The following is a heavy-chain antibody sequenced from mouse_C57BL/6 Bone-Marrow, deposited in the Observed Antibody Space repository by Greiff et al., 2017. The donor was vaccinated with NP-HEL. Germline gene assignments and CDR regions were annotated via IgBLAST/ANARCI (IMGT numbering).Heavy chain of an antibody. D-gene: IGHD2-2*01. Sequence: EVQLQQSGPVLVKPGASVKMSCKASGYTFTDYYMNWVKQSHGKSLEWIGVINPYNGGTSYNQKFKGKATLTVDKSSSTAYMELNSLTSEDSAVYYCARGGYYGYDVGFAYWGQGTLVTVSA. CDR2: INPYNGGT. V-gene: IGHV1-19*01. CDR3: ARGGYYGYDVGFAY. CDR1: GYTFTDYY. J-gene: IGHJ3*01.